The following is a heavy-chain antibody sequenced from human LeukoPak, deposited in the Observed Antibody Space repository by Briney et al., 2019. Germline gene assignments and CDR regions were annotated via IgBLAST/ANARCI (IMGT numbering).Heavy chain of an antibody. CDR3: ASGSTVGD. Sequence: GGSLRLSCAASGFTFSSYSMTWARQAPGKGLEWVANIKQDGSETHYVDSAKGRFTISRDNAKNSLFLQMNSLRAEDTAVYYCASGSTVGDWGQGTLVTVSS. CDR1: GFTFSSYS. J-gene: IGHJ4*02. V-gene: IGHV3-7*01. D-gene: IGHD1-1*01. CDR2: IKQDGSET.